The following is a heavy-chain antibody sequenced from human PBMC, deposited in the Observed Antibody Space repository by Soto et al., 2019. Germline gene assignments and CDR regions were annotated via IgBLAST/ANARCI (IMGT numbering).Heavy chain of an antibody. CDR2: IGTAGDT. J-gene: IGHJ2*01. CDR3: ARGELGIVRSYWYFDL. V-gene: IGHV3-13*04. Sequence: EVQLVESGGGLVQPGGSLRRSCAASGLTFSSYDMHWVRQATGKSLEWVSAIGTAGDTYYPGSVKGRFTISREDAKNYLYLQTNSLRAGDTAVYYCARGELGIVRSYWYFDLWGRVTLVTVSS. CDR1: GLTFSSYD. D-gene: IGHD7-27*01.